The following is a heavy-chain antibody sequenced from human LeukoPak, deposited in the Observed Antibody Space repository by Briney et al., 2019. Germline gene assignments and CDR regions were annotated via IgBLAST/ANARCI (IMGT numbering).Heavy chain of an antibody. V-gene: IGHV5-51*01. D-gene: IGHD3-10*01. CDR2: IYPGDSDT. CDR1: GYSFTSYW. Sequence: GESLKISCKGSGYSFTSYWIGWVRPMPGKGLGLMGIIYPGDSDTRYSPSFQGQVTISADKSISTAYLQWSSLKASDTAMYYCARPGETIPYYFDYWGQGTLVTVSS. CDR3: ARPGETIPYYFDY. J-gene: IGHJ4*02.